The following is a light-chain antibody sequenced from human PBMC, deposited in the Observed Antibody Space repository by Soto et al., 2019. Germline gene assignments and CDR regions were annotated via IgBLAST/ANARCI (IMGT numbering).Light chain of an antibody. CDR1: SSDIGRYNL. CDR2: EDI. V-gene: IGLV2-23*01. Sequence: ALTQPASVSGSPGQSITISCTGTSSDIGRYNLVSWYQQHPGKAPKLIIYEDIERPSGVSDRFSGSKSGNTASLTISGLQTEDEADYYCCSYAGGASVVFGGGTKLTVL. CDR3: CSYAGGASVV. J-gene: IGLJ2*01.